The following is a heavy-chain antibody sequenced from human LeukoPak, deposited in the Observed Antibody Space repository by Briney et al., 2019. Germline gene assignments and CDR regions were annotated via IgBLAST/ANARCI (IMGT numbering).Heavy chain of an antibody. CDR1: GGSISSYY. D-gene: IGHD3-22*01. V-gene: IGHV4-4*07. J-gene: IGHJ4*02. CDR2: IYTSGST. CDR3: AIIDSSGYSDHDY. Sequence: SETLSLTCTVSGGSISSYYWSWIRQPAGKGLEWIGRIYTSGSTNYNPSLKSRVTMSVDTSKNQFSLKLSSVTAADTAVYYCAIIDSSGYSDHDYSSQGTLVTVSS.